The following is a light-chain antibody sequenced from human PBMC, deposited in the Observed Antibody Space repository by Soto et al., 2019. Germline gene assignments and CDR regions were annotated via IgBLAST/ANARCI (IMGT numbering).Light chain of an antibody. V-gene: IGLV2-11*01. Sequence: QSALTQPRSVSGSPGQSVTISCTGTYSDIGSYNDVSWYQHHPAKAPRLMIFDVSQRPSGVPDRFSGSKSGNTASLTISGLQTEDDADYYCCSYARTYRLMIFGEGTKLTVL. CDR1: YSDIGSYND. CDR2: DVS. CDR3: CSYARTYRLMI. J-gene: IGLJ2*01.